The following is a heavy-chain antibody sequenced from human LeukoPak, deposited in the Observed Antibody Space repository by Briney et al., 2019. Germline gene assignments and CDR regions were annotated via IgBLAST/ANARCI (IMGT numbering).Heavy chain of an antibody. J-gene: IGHJ4*02. CDR3: AKDRYNTYYFDY. D-gene: IGHD1-1*01. Sequence: GGSLRLSCAASGFTFSSYGMHRVRQAPGKGLEWVAFIRYDGSNKYYADSVKGRFTISRDNPKNTLYLQMNSLRAEDTAVYYCAKDRYNTYYFDYWGQGTLVTVSS. CDR2: IRYDGSNK. V-gene: IGHV3-30*02. CDR1: GFTFSSYG.